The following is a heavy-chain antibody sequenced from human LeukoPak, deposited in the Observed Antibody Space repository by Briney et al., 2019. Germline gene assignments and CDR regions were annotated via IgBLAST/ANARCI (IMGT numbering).Heavy chain of an antibody. CDR1: GYNISSYW. V-gene: IGHV5-51*01. D-gene: IGHD4-23*01. CDR3: ARPQSSLYGGTYIDD. CDR2: NYPGDYDT. J-gene: IGHJ4*02. Sequence: GASLKISFKTSGYNISSYWIGWVRQVPGKGLGWVGVNYPGDYDTRYSPSFQGQVTISADTSLTAAHLQWRSLKASDSAVYFCARPQSSLYGGTYIDDWGQGTLVIVSS.